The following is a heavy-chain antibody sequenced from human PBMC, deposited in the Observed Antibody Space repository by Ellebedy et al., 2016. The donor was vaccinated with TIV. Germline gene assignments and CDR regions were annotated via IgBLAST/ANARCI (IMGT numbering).Heavy chain of an antibody. CDR1: GFLFHDYA. J-gene: IGHJ4*02. CDR3: AKEGTLRDFDY. D-gene: IGHD1-1*01. Sequence: SLKISCVASGFLFHDYAMHSVRYSPGKGLAWVSGFSWNSGRIGFVDSVKCRFTISRDNAKNSLYLQMNSLRAEDTAFYYCAKEGTLRDFDYWGQGTLVTVSS. V-gene: IGHV3-9*01. CDR2: FSWNSGRI.